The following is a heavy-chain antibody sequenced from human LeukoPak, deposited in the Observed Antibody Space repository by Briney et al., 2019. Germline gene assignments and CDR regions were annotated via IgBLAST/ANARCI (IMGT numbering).Heavy chain of an antibody. CDR1: GGSISSYY. CDR3: ASDTDDIGGYHD. Sequence: PSETLSLTCTVSGGSISSYYWSWIRQPPGKGLEWIGYIYCSGSTNYNPSLKSRVTISLDMSKNQFSLKLSSVTAADTAVYYCASDTDDIGGYHDWGQGTLVTVSS. D-gene: IGHD3-22*01. CDR2: IYCSGST. J-gene: IGHJ4*02. V-gene: IGHV4-59*12.